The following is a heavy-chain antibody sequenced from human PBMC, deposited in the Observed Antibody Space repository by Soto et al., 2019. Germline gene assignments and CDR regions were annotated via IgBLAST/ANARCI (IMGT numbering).Heavy chain of an antibody. D-gene: IGHD6-13*01. V-gene: IGHV3-21*01. J-gene: IGHJ4*02. Sequence: EVQLVESGGGLVKPGGSLRLSCAASGFTFSSYSMNWVRQAPGKGLEWVSSISSSSSYIYYADSVKGRFTISRDNAKNSLYLQMNSLRAEDTAVYYCASRGSSWEDFDYWGQGTLVTVSS. CDR1: GFTFSSYS. CDR2: ISSSSSYI. CDR3: ASRGSSWEDFDY.